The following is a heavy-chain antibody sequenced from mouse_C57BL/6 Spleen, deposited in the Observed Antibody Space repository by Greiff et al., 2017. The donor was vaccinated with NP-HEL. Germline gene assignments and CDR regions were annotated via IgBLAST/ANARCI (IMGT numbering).Heavy chain of an antibody. Sequence: ESGAELVKPGASVKISCKASGYAFSSYWMNWVKQRPGKGLEWIGQIYPGDGDTNYNGKFKGKATLTADKSSSTAYMQLSSLTSEDSAVYFCARRKRTGEGFAMDYWGQGTSVTVSS. CDR2: IYPGDGDT. CDR1: GYAFSSYW. CDR3: ARRKRTGEGFAMDY. V-gene: IGHV1-80*01. J-gene: IGHJ4*01.